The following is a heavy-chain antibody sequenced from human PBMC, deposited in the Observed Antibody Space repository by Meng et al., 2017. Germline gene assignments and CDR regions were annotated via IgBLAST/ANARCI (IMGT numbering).Heavy chain of an antibody. D-gene: IGHD3-9*01. V-gene: IGHV3-20*04. CDR3: ARGMTGYDSQDY. J-gene: IGHJ4*02. CDR2: INWNGGST. CDR1: GFTFSSYW. Sequence: VQLVGAWGGLVQPGGSLRLPCAASGFTFSSYWMSWVRQAPGKGLEWVSGINWNGGSTGYADSVKGRFTISRDNAKNSLYLQMNSLRAEDTALYYCARGMTGYDSQDYWGQGTLVTVSS.